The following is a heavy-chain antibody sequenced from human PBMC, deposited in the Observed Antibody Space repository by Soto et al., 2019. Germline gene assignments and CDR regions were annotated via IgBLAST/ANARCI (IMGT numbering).Heavy chain of an antibody. Sequence: EVQLLESGGGLVQPGESLRLSCAASGFTFSSYAMSWVRQAPGKGLEWVSVISGSDDSTYYADSVKGRFTISRDNSKNTLYLQMNSLRAEDTAVYYCAMDLYGGSSRFDYWGQGTLVTVSS. CDR3: AMDLYGGSSRFDY. CDR2: ISGSDDST. V-gene: IGHV3-23*01. J-gene: IGHJ4*02. CDR1: GFTFSSYA. D-gene: IGHD2-15*01.